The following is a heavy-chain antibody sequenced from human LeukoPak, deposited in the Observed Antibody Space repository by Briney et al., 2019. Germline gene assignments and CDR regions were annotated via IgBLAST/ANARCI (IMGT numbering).Heavy chain of an antibody. CDR2: IYYSGST. J-gene: IGHJ2*01. V-gene: IGHV4-30-4*08. Sequence: TLSLTCTVSGGSISSGDYYWSWIRQPPGKGLEWIAYIYYSGSTYYNPSLKSRVTISVDTSKNQFSLKLSSVTAADTAVYYCARRLFHWYFDLWGRGTLVTVSS. CDR1: GGSISSGDYY. CDR3: ARRLFHWYFDL.